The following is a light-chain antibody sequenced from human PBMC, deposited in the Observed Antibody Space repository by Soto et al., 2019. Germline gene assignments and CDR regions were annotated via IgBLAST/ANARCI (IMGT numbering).Light chain of an antibody. Sequence: DIRMTQSPSSLSASVGDRVTITCRASQDISNYFVWYQQRPGKVPKLLIYAASTLQSGVPSRFSGSGSGTDFTLTISSLQPEDVATYYCQKYNAAPWTFGQGTKVEIK. CDR3: QKYNAAPWT. CDR1: QDISNY. CDR2: AAS. J-gene: IGKJ1*01. V-gene: IGKV1-27*01.